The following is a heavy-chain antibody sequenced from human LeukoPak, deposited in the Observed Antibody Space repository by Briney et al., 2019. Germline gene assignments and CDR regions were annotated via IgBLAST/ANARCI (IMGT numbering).Heavy chain of an antibody. CDR2: ISGITTNT. D-gene: IGHD1-26*01. J-gene: IGHJ3*02. CDR3: AKHLLVGGTRGAYAFDI. CDR1: GFTFSNYA. Sequence: GGSLRLSCAASGFTFSNYAMSWVRQAPGKGLEWVSLISGITTNTYYADSVKGRFTISRDNSKNTLDLQMNSLKAEDTAGYYCAKHLLVGGTRGAYAFDIWGRGTMVTVSS. V-gene: IGHV3-23*01.